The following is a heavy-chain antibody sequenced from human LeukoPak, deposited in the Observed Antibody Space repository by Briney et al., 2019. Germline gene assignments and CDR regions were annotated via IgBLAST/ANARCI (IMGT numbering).Heavy chain of an antibody. V-gene: IGHV1-46*01. Sequence: GASVKVSCKASGYTFTSYYMHWVRQAPGQGLEWMGIINPSGGSTSYAQKFQGRVTMTRDTSTSTVYMELSSLRSEDTAVYYCAREGGRGRWLQRDYGMDVWGQGTTVTVSS. CDR1: GYTFTSYY. CDR2: INPSGGST. J-gene: IGHJ6*02. CDR3: AREGGRGRWLQRDYGMDV. D-gene: IGHD5-24*01.